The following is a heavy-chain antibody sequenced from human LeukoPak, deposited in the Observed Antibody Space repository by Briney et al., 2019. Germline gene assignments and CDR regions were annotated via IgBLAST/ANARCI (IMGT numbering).Heavy chain of an antibody. CDR3: ARDSLAWFGELPYNP. CDR2: IIPIFGTA. D-gene: IGHD3-10*01. J-gene: IGHJ5*02. CDR1: GGTFSSYA. V-gene: IGHV1-69*05. Sequence: SVKVSCKASGGTFSSYAISWVRQAPGQGLEWMGGIIPIFGTANYAQKFQGRDTMTTDTSTSTAYMELRSLRSDDTAVYYCARDSLAWFGELPYNPWGQGTLVTVSS.